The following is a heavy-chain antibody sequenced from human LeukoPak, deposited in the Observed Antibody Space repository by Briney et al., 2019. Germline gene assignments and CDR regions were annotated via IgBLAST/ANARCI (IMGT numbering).Heavy chain of an antibody. CDR3: ARGLHNYYDSSGYRFDY. CDR1: GGSISSSSYY. J-gene: IGHJ4*02. Sequence: PSETLSLTCTVSGGSISSSSYYWGWIRQPPGKGLEWIGSIYYSGSTYYNSSLKSRVTISVDTSKNQFSLKLSSVTAADTAVYYCARGLHNYYDSSGYRFDYWGQGTLVTVSS. V-gene: IGHV4-39*07. D-gene: IGHD3-22*01. CDR2: IYYSGST.